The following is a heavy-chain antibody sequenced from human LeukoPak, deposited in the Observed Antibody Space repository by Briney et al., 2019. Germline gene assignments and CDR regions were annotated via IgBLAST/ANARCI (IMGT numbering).Heavy chain of an antibody. V-gene: IGHV4-4*07. CDR3: ARDRTATGYFDY. Sequence: PSETLSFTCTVSGGSINSYYWSWIRQPAGKGLEWIGRIYSSGSTNYNPSLKSRVTMSVDTSKKQFSLKLNSVTAADTAVYYCARDRTATGYFDYWGQGALVTVSS. CDR1: GGSINSYY. D-gene: IGHD2-21*02. CDR2: IYSSGST. J-gene: IGHJ4*02.